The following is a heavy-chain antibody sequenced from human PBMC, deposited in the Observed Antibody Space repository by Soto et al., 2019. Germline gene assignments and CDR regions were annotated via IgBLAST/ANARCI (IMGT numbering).Heavy chain of an antibody. D-gene: IGHD6-19*01. V-gene: IGHV6-1*01. Sequence: QVQLQQSGPGLVKPSQTLSLMCDISGDSVSSVTATWSWIRQSPSRGLEWLGRTNYRSKWYYDYAVSVKSRIVTTPDASKNLLTLNLNSVPPEDTAVYFCARDGSGFHWYFDVWGRGTLVTVSS. CDR1: GDSVSSVTAT. J-gene: IGHJ2*01. CDR2: TNYRSKWYY. CDR3: ARDGSGFHWYFDV.